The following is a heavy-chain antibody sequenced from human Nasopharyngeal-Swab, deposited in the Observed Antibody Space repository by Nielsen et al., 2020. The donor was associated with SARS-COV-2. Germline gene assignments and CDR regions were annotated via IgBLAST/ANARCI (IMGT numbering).Heavy chain of an antibody. CDR1: GFTFSSYA. V-gene: IGHV3-23*01. CDR2: ISGSGGST. D-gene: IGHD3-16*01. J-gene: IGHJ6*03. CDR3: AKDYNSVGWGSNKIYYMDV. Sequence: GESLKISCAASGFTFSSYAMSWVRQAPGKGLEWVSAISGSGGSTYYADSVKGRFTISRDNSKNTLYLQMNSLRAEDTAGYYCAKDYNSVGWGSNKIYYMDVWGKGTTVTVSS.